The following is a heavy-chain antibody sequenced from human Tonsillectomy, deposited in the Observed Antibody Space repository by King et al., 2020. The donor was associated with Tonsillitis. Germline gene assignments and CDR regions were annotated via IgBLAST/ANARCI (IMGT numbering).Heavy chain of an antibody. CDR2: IYPSGGST. CDR1: GYTFTSYY. V-gene: IGHV1-46*01. J-gene: IGHJ4*02. Sequence: VQLVESGAEVKKPGASVKVSCTASGYTFTSYYMHWVRQAPGQGLEWMGIIYPSGGSTSYAQKFQGRVTMTRDTSTSTLYMELSSLRSEDTAVYYCARAKDYDSSGYYFDYWGQGTLVTVSS. D-gene: IGHD3-22*01. CDR3: ARAKDYDSSGYYFDY.